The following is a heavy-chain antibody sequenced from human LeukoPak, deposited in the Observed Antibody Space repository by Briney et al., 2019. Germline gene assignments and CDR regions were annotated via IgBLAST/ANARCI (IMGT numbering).Heavy chain of an antibody. CDR1: GGTFSSYA. Sequence: SVKVSCKASGGTFSSYAISWVRQAPGQGLEWMGGIIPIFGTANYAQKFQGRVTITADESTSTAYMELSSLRSEDTAVYYCARDLQIAYQLPYDPYYYYYMDVWGKGTTVTISS. CDR3: ARDLQIAYQLPYDPYYYYYMDV. D-gene: IGHD2-2*02. V-gene: IGHV1-69*13. CDR2: IIPIFGTA. J-gene: IGHJ6*03.